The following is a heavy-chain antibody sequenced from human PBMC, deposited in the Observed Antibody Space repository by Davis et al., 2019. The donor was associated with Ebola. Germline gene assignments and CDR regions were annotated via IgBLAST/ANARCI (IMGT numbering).Heavy chain of an antibody. V-gene: IGHV3-23*01. D-gene: IGHD2-15*01. CDR1: GFTFSSYA. CDR3: AKDPTWAKWDIVVVVAAKDY. Sequence: GESLKISCAASGFTFSSYAMSWVRQAPGKGLEWVSAISGSGGSTYYADSVKGRFTISRDNSKNTLYLQMNSLRAEDTAVYYCAKDPTWAKWDIVVVVAAKDYWGQGTLVTVSS. CDR2: ISGSGGST. J-gene: IGHJ4*02.